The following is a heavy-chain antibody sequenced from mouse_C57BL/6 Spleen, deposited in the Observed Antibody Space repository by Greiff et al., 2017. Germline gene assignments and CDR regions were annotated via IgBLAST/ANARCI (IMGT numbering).Heavy chain of an antibody. CDR1: GYAFSSYW. CDR2: IYPGDGDP. CDR3: ARRDYGSSLDY. D-gene: IGHD1-1*01. Sequence: QVQLQQSGAELVKPGASVKISCKASGYAFSSYWMNWVKPRPGKGLEWIGQIYPGDGDPNYNGQFKGKATLTADKSSSPAYMQLSSLTSEDSAVYFCARRDYGSSLDYWGQGTTLTVSS. J-gene: IGHJ2*01. V-gene: IGHV1-80*01.